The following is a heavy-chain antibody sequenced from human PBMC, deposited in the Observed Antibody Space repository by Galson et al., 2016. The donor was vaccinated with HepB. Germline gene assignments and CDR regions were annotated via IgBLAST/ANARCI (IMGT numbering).Heavy chain of an antibody. CDR1: GFTSSHYS. J-gene: IGHJ5*02. CDR2: ISGTSPTI. Sequence: SLRLSCAASGFTSSHYSMIWVRQAPGKGLEWISYISGTSPTIYYADSVRGRFTVSRDNAKNSRYLQMNSLRDEDTAVYYCQRVSYIIMMVVVVDPWGQGTLVTVSS. D-gene: IGHD3-22*01. V-gene: IGHV3-48*02. CDR3: QRVSYIIMMVVVVDP.